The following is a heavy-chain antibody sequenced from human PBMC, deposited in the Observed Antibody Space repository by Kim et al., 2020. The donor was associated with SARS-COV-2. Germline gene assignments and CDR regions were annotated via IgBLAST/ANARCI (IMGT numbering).Heavy chain of an antibody. D-gene: IGHD3-22*01. CDR3: AKEDAPILNYYDSSGCSY. V-gene: IGHV3-30*18. CDR1: GFTFSSYG. Sequence: GGSLRLSCVASGFTFSSYGMHWVRQAPGKGLEWVAVISYDGSNKYYEDSVKGRFTISRDNSKNTLYLQMNSLRAEDTAVYYCAKEDAPILNYYDSSGCSYWGQGTLVTVSS. J-gene: IGHJ4*02. CDR2: ISYDGSNK.